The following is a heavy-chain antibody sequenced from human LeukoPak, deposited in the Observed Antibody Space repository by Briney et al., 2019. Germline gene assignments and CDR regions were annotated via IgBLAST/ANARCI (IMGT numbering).Heavy chain of an antibody. CDR3: TTDMGRFLDY. Sequence: KPGGSLRLSCAASGFTFSNAWMSWVRQAPGKGLEWVGLIKSKTDGGTTDCAAPVKGRFTISRDDSKNTLYLQMNSLKTEDTAVYYCTTDMGRFLDYWGQGTLVTVSS. CDR2: IKSKTDGGTT. V-gene: IGHV3-15*01. J-gene: IGHJ4*02. CDR1: GFTFSNAW. D-gene: IGHD1-26*01.